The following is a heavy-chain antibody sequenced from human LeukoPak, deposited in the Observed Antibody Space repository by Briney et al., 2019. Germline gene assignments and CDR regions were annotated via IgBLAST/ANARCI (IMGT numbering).Heavy chain of an antibody. CDR3: AREDLNPVVPAANFDY. V-gene: IGHV4-34*01. D-gene: IGHD2-2*01. Sequence: SETLSLTCAVYGGSFSGYYWSWSRQPPGKGLEWIGEINHSGSTNYNPSLKSRVTISVDTSKNQFSLKLYSVTAADTAVFYCAREDLNPVVPAANFDYWGQGTLVTVSS. CDR1: GGSFSGYY. CDR2: INHSGST. J-gene: IGHJ4*02.